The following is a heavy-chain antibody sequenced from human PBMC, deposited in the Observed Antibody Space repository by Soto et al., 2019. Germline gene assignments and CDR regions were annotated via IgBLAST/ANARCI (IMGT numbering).Heavy chain of an antibody. CDR3: ARDGGAPYSSSGFFDY. D-gene: IGHD6-6*01. V-gene: IGHV3-23*01. CDR1: GFTFSSYA. J-gene: IGHJ4*02. Sequence: GSLRLSCAASGFTFSSYAMSWVRQAPGKGLEWVSAISGSGGSTYYADSVKGRFTISRDNSKNTLYLQMNSLRAEDTAVYYCARDGGAPYSSSGFFDYWGQGTLVTVSS. CDR2: ISGSGGST.